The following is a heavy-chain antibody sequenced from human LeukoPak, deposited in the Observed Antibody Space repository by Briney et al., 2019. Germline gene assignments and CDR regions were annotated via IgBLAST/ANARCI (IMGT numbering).Heavy chain of an antibody. CDR2: IYYSGST. V-gene: IGHV4-39*07. D-gene: IGHD3-3*01. J-gene: IGHJ4*02. CDR3: AILSSGYYFDY. Sequence: SETLSLTCTVSGGSISSSSYYWGWIRQPPGKGLEWIGSIYYSGSTYYNPSLKSRVTISVDTAKNQFSLKLSSVTAADTAVYYCAILSSGYYFDYWGQGTLVTVSS. CDR1: GGSISSSSYY.